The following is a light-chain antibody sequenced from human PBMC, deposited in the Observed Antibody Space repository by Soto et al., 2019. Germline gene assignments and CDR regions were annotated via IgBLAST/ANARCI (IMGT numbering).Light chain of an antibody. CDR1: SSDVGGYNY. V-gene: IGLV2-14*01. J-gene: IGLJ1*01. CDR3: SSYTSSSTV. CDR2: EVS. Sequence: QSALTQPASVSGSPGQSITISCTGTSSDVGGYNYVSWYQQHPGKAPKLMIYEVSSRPSGVSNRFSGSKSGNTASLTISGLQDEDEADYYCSSYTSSSTVFGTGTKLTVL.